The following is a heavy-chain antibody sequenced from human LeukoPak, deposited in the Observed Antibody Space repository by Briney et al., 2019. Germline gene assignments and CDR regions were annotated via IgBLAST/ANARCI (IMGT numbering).Heavy chain of an antibody. Sequence: EASVKVSCKASGGTFSSYAISWVRQAPGQGLEWIGRIIPIFGTANYAQKFQGRVTITTDESTSTAYMELSSLRSEDTAVYYCARANTIVGAFFDYWGQGTLVTVSS. CDR3: ARANTIVGAFFDY. D-gene: IGHD1-26*01. J-gene: IGHJ4*02. CDR2: IIPIFGTA. CDR1: GGTFSSYA. V-gene: IGHV1-69*05.